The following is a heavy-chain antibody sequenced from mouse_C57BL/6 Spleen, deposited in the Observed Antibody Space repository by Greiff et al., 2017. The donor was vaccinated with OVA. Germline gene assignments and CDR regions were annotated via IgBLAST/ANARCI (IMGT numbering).Heavy chain of an antibody. D-gene: IGHD1-1*01. Sequence: VQLQQPGAELVKPGASVKLSCKASGYTFTSYWMHWVKQRPGQGLEWIGMIHPNSGSTNYNEKFKSKATLTVDKSSSTAYMQLSSLTSEDSAVYYCASSAVVERNWYFDVWGTGTTVTVSS. J-gene: IGHJ1*03. CDR2: IHPNSGST. V-gene: IGHV1-64*01. CDR3: ASSAVVERNWYFDV. CDR1: GYTFTSYW.